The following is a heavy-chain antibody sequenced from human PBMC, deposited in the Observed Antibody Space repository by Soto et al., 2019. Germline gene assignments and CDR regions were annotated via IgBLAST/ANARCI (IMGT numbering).Heavy chain of an antibody. CDR2: IRWNSGRL. CDR3: AKTNDEVATSRYFDY. J-gene: IGHJ4*02. CDR1: GFTFDDYA. Sequence: EVQLVESGGGLVQPGRSLRLSCAASGFTFDDYAMHWVRQAPGKGLEWVAGIRWNSGRLGYADSVKGRFTISRDNSKNSLYLQMNSLRAEDTAFYYCAKTNDEVATSRYFDYWGQGNLVTVSS. D-gene: IGHD5-12*01. V-gene: IGHV3-9*01.